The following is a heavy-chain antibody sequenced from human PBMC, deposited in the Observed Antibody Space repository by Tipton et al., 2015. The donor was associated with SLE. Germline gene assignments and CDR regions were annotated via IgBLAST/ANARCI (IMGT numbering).Heavy chain of an antibody. V-gene: IGHV4-39*01. CDR1: GGSISSSSYY. D-gene: IGHD3-3*01. CDR2: IYYSGST. CDR3: ASLRFLEWLSLYYFDY. Sequence: GSLRLSCTVSGGSISSSSYYWGWIRQPPGKGLEWIGSIYYSGSTYYNPSLKSRVTISVDTSKNQFSLKLSSVTAADTAVYYCASLRFLEWLSLYYFDYWGQGTLVTVSS. J-gene: IGHJ4*02.